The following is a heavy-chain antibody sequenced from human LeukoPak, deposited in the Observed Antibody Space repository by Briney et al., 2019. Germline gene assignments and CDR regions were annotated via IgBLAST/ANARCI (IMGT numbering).Heavy chain of an antibody. V-gene: IGHV4-4*07. CDR1: GGSISSYY. D-gene: IGHD5-24*01. J-gene: IGHJ5*02. CDR2: IYTSGSN. Sequence: SETLSLTCTVSGGSISSYYWSWIRQPAGKGLEWIGRIYTSGSNNYNPSLKSRVTISVDKSKNQFSLKLSSVTAADTAVYYCARLKLTDNWFDPWGQGTLVTVPS. CDR3: ARLKLTDNWFDP.